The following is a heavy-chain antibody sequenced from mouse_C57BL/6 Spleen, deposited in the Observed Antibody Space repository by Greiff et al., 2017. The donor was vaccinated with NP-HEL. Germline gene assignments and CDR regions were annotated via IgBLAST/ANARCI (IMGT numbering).Heavy chain of an antibody. Sequence: VQLQQPGAELVKPGASVKLSCKASGYTFTSYWMHWVKQRPGQGLEWIGMIHPNSGSTNYNEKFTSKATLTVDKSSSTAYMQLSSLTSEDSAVYYCASYYGSSIDYWGQGTTLTVSS. J-gene: IGHJ2*01. D-gene: IGHD1-1*01. V-gene: IGHV1-64*01. CDR2: IHPNSGST. CDR1: GYTFTSYW. CDR3: ASYYGSSIDY.